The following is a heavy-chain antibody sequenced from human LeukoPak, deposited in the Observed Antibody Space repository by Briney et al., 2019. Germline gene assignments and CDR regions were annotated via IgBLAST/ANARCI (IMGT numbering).Heavy chain of an antibody. J-gene: IGHJ5*02. CDR2: IIPILGIA. D-gene: IGHD6-19*01. V-gene: IGHV1-69*04. CDR3: ARGSDSSGWLGDWFDP. CDR1: GGTFSSYA. Sequence: SVKVSCKASGGTFSSYAISWVRQAPGQGLEWMGRIIPILGIANYAQKFQGRVTITADKSTSTAYMELSSLRSEDTAVYYCARGSDSSGWLGDWFDPWGQGTLVTVSS.